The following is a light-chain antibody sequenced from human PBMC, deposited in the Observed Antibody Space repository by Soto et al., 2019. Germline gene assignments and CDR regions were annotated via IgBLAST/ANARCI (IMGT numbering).Light chain of an antibody. CDR1: HRISSG. J-gene: IGKJ1*01. V-gene: IGKV1-5*01. CDR3: QQYNSYSWK. CDR2: AAS. Sequence: DIQMTQFPSTLSASVGVKVTITCRATHRISSGWAWYQQKPGNDPKLLVYAASSFGSGIPSRFSASGSVTEFTLTTSSLQPDDFATYYCQQYNSYSWKSGQGTKVDI.